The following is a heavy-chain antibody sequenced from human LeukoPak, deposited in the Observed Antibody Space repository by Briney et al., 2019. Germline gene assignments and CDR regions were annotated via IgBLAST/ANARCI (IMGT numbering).Heavy chain of an antibody. CDR1: AFTFSSYS. Sequence: AGSLRLSCAASAFTFSSYSMNWVRQAQGKGLEWVSYISSSSPIYYADSVKGRFTISRDNAKNSLYLQMNSLRTEDTAVYYCARHFCSSTSCSNWGQGTLVTVSS. CDR2: ISSSSPI. D-gene: IGHD2-2*01. CDR3: ARHFCSSTSCSN. J-gene: IGHJ4*02. V-gene: IGHV3-48*01.